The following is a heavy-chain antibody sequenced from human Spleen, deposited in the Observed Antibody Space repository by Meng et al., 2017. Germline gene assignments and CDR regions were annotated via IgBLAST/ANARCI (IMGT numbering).Heavy chain of an antibody. Sequence: VLPGWPGGGLILPGGSLDLSCAASGFTVSSNYMSWVRQAPGKGLEWVSVIYSGGSTYYADSVKGRFTISRDNSKNTLYLQMNSLRAEDTAVYYCARDQGGENGFDYWGQGTLVTVSS. D-gene: IGHD7-27*01. J-gene: IGHJ4*02. CDR2: IYSGGST. CDR3: ARDQGGENGFDY. V-gene: IGHV3-53*01. CDR1: GFTVSSNY.